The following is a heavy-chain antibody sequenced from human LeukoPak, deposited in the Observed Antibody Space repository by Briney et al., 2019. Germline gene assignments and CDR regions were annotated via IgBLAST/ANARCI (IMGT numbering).Heavy chain of an antibody. CDR3: AKDRTVGASYWYFDL. V-gene: IGHV3-23*01. D-gene: IGHD1-26*01. J-gene: IGHJ2*01. Sequence: GGSLRLSCAASGVTLSTYAMSWARQAPGKGLEWVSGISSSGSGDNTYYADSVKGRFTISRDSSKSTLFLHMNTLRAEDAAIYYCAKDRTVGASYWYFDLWGRGTLVTVSS. CDR1: GVTLSTYA. CDR2: ISSSGSGDNT.